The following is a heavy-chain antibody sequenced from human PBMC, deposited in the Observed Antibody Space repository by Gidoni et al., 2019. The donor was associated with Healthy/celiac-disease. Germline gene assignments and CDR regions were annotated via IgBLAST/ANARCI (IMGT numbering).Heavy chain of an antibody. D-gene: IGHD3-3*01. CDR3: ARFWEYYDFWSGIRSYYYYGMDV. V-gene: IGHV3-21*01. CDR1: GFTFSRYS. CDR2: ISSSSSYI. J-gene: IGHJ6*02. Sequence: EVQLVESGGGLVKPGGSLRLSCAASGFTFSRYSMNWVRQAPGKGLEWVSSISSSSSYIYYADSVKGRFTISRDNAKNSLYLQMNSLRAEDTAVYYCARFWEYYDFWSGIRSYYYYGMDVWGQGTTVTVSS.